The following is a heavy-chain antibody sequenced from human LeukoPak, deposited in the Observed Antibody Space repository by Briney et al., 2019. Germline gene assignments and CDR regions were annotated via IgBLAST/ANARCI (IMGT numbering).Heavy chain of an antibody. V-gene: IGHV1-2*02. J-gene: IGHJ6*02. CDR2: INPNSGGT. D-gene: IGHD3-10*01. Sequence: EASVKVSCKASGYTFTGYYMHWVRQAPGQGLEWMGWINPNSGGTNYAQKFQGRVTMTRDTSISTAYMELSRLRSDDTAVYYCARRLLWFGELVPPHYYGMDVWGQGTTVTVSS. CDR3: ARRLLWFGELVPPHYYGMDV. CDR1: GYTFTGYY.